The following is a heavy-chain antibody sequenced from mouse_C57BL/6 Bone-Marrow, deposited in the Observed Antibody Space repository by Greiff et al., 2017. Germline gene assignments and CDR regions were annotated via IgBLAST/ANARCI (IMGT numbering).Heavy chain of an antibody. D-gene: IGHD2-4*01. J-gene: IGHJ4*01. CDR1: GYTFTSYW. CDR3: ARWRYDSAYYAMDY. CDR2: IDPSDSET. V-gene: IGHV1-52*01. Sequence: QLQKPVAELVRPGSSVKLSCKASGYTFTSYWMHWVKQRPIQGLEWIGNIDPSDSETHYNQKFKDKATLTVDKSSSTAYMQLSSLTSEDSAVYYCARWRYDSAYYAMDYWGQGTSVTVSS.